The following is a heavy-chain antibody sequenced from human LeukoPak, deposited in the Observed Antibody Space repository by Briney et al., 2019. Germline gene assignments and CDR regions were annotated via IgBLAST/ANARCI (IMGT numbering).Heavy chain of an antibody. CDR2: ISSSSSYI. CDR1: GFTFSSYS. CDR3: AREGEEGPFDY. D-gene: IGHD3-16*01. J-gene: IGHJ4*02. V-gene: IGHV3-21*01. Sequence: GGSLRLSCAASGFTFSSYSMNWVRQAPGKGLEWVSSISSSSSYIYYADSVKGRFTISRDNAKNSLYLQMNSLRAGDTAVYYCAREGEEGPFDYWGQGTLVTVSS.